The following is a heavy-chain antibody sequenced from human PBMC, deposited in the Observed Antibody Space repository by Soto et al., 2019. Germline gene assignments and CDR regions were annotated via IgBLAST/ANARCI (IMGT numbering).Heavy chain of an antibody. CDR1: GFTFSSYA. CDR3: ARDNFTFWSGFVEY. CDR2: ISSNGGST. Sequence: GGSLRLSCAASGFTFSSYAMHWVRQAPGKGLEYVSAISSNGGSTYYADSVKGRFTISRDNSKNTLYLQMGSLRAEDMAVYYCARDNFTFWSGFVEYWGQGTLVTVSS. J-gene: IGHJ4*02. D-gene: IGHD3-3*01. V-gene: IGHV3-64*02.